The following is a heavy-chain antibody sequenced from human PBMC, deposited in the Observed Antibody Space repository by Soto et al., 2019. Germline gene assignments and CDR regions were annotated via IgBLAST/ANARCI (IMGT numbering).Heavy chain of an antibody. J-gene: IGHJ4*02. Sequence: EVQLLESGGGLVQPGGSLRLSCAASGFTFSSYAMSWVRQAPGKGLECVSAISGSGGSTYYADSVKGRFTISRDNSKNTLYLQMNSLRAEDTAVYYCAKLLRGESTVTTGVDYWGQGTLVTVSS. V-gene: IGHV3-23*01. D-gene: IGHD4-17*01. CDR3: AKLLRGESTVTTGVDY. CDR2: ISGSGGST. CDR1: GFTFSSYA.